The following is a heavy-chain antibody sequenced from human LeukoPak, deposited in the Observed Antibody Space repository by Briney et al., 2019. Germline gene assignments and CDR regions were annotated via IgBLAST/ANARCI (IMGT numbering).Heavy chain of an antibody. CDR1: GFTFSSYW. D-gene: IGHD2-15*01. V-gene: IGHV3-7*01. CDR3: ARGSLRRSVAATDY. Sequence: GGSLRLSCAASGFTFSSYWMSWVRQAPGKGLEWVANIKQDGSEKYYVDSVKGRFTISRDNAKNSLYLQMNSLRAEDTAVYYCARGSLRRSVAATDYWGQGTLVTVSS. CDR2: IKQDGSEK. J-gene: IGHJ4*02.